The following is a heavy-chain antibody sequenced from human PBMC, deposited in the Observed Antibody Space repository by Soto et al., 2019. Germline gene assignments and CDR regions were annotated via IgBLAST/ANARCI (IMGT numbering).Heavy chain of an antibody. Sequence: QVQLQESGPGLVKPSQTLSLTCTVSGGSISSGGYYWTWIRQHPGKGLEWIGYIYYSGNTYYNPSLKSRVTISGDTSKNQFSLKLSSVTAADTAVYYCARGRSAAGNFDYWGQGTLVTVSS. CDR1: GGSISSGGYY. D-gene: IGHD6-13*01. J-gene: IGHJ4*02. V-gene: IGHV4-31*03. CDR2: IYYSGNT. CDR3: ARGRSAAGNFDY.